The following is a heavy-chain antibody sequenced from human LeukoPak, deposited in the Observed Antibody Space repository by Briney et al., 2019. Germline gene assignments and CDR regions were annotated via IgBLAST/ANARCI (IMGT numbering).Heavy chain of an antibody. V-gene: IGHV4-59*01. Sequence: PSETLSLTCTVSGGSISSYYWSWIRQPPGKGLEWIGYIYHSGSANYNPSLKSRVTISVDTSKNQFSLKLSSVTAADTAVYYCARAARYYFDYWGQGTRVTVSS. CDR1: GGSISSYY. J-gene: IGHJ4*02. CDR3: ARAARYYFDY. CDR2: IYHSGSA.